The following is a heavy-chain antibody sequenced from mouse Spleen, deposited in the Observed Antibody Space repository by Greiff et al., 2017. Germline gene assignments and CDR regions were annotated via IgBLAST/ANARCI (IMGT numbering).Heavy chain of an antibody. V-gene: IGHV5-12*02. CDR3: ARQRVYYGNYEGFYAMDY. CDR2: ISNGGGST. Sequence: EVMLVESGGGLVQPGGSLKLSCATSGFTFSDYYMYWVRQTPEKRLEWVAYISNGGGSTYYPDTVKGRFTISRDNAKNTLYLQMSRLKSEDTAMYYCARQRVYYGNYEGFYAMDYWGQGTSVTVSS. D-gene: IGHD2-1*01. CDR1: GFTFSDYY. J-gene: IGHJ4*01.